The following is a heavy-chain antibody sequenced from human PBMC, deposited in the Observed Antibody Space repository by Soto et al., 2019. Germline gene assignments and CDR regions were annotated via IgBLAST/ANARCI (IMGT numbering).Heavy chain of an antibody. CDR1: GGSISSGGYS. J-gene: IGHJ4*02. V-gene: IGHV4-30-2*01. CDR3: ARVPGR. CDR2: IYHSGST. D-gene: IGHD7-27*01. Sequence: LQLQESGSGLVKPSQTLSLTCSVSGGSISSGGYSWSCLRQPPGKGLEWIGYIYHSGSTYYNPSLKCRVTTSVDRSKNQFSVKLSSVGAADTAVYYCARVPGRWGQATLVTVSS.